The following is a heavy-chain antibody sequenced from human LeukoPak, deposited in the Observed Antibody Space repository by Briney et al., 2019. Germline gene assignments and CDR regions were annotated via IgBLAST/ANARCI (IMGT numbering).Heavy chain of an antibody. CDR3: ARDGYGDYSGRIGFDP. CDR2: IYYSGST. J-gene: IGHJ5*02. V-gene: IGHV4-59*01. D-gene: IGHD4-17*01. CDR1: GGSISSYY. Sequence: SETLSLTCTVSGGSISSYYWSWIRQPPGKGLEWIGYIYYSGSTNYNPSLKSRVTISVDTSKNQFSLKLSSVTAADTAVYYCARDGYGDYSGRIGFDPWGQGTLVTVSS.